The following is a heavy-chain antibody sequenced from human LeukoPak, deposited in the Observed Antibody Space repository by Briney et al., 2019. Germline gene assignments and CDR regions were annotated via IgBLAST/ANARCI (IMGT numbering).Heavy chain of an antibody. CDR1: GFTFDDYG. V-gene: IGHV3-20*04. Sequence: PGGSLRLSCAASGFTFDDYGMTWVRQAPGKGLEWVSGINWNGGTTGYADSVKGRFTISRDNAKNSPYLQMNSLRAEDTALYYCARDSGYYAWGIWGQGTMVTVSS. J-gene: IGHJ3*02. D-gene: IGHD2-2*01. CDR3: ARDSGYYAWGI. CDR2: INWNGGTT.